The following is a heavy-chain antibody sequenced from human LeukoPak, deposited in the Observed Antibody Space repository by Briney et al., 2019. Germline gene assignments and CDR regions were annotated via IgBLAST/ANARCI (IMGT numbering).Heavy chain of an antibody. Sequence: GGSLRLSCAASGFTFSSYAMSWVRQAPGKGLEWVSAISGSGGSTYYAGSVKGRFTISRDNSKNTLYLQMNSLRAEDTAVYYCAKDWAFSEVCYYDSSGYAYFQHWGQGTLVTVSS. CDR3: AKDWAFSEVCYYDSSGYAYFQH. CDR2: ISGSGGST. V-gene: IGHV3-23*01. J-gene: IGHJ1*01. D-gene: IGHD3-22*01. CDR1: GFTFSSYA.